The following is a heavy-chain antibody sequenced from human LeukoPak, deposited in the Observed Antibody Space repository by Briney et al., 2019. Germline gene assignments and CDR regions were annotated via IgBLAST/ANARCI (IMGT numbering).Heavy chain of an antibody. CDR2: MNPNSGNT. V-gene: IGHV1-8*01. CDR3: ARVPGGPRRYYYMDV. CDR1: GYTFTSYD. Sequence: GASVKVSCKASGYTFTSYDVNWVRQATGQGLEWMGWMNPNSGNTGYAQKFQGRVTMTRNTSISTAYMELSSLRSEDTAVYYCARVPGGPRRYYYMDVWGKGTTVTVSS. J-gene: IGHJ6*03.